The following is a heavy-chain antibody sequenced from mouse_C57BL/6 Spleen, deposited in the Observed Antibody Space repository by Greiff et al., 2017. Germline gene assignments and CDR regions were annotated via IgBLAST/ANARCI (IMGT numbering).Heavy chain of an antibody. J-gene: IGHJ3*01. D-gene: IGHD1-1*01. CDR3: AREKRSFAY. CDR2: IDPSDSYT. Sequence: VQLQQPGAELVKPGASVKLSCKASGYTFTSYWMQWVKQRPGQGLEWIGEIDPSDSYTNYNQKFKGKATLTVDTSSSTAYMQLSSLTSEDSAVYYCAREKRSFAYWGQGTLVTVSA. V-gene: IGHV1-50*01. CDR1: GYTFTSYW.